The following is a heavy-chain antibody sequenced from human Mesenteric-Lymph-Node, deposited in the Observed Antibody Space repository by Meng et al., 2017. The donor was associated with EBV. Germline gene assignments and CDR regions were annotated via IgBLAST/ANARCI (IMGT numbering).Heavy chain of an antibody. V-gene: IGHV4-59*01. CDR1: GGSIRGYT. CDR2: IHYSGST. J-gene: IGHJ5*02. Sequence: QVQLQASGPGLVKPSETLSLTCSVSGGSIRGYTWSWIRQPPGNRLEWIGSIHYSGSTNYNPSLESRLNISLDTSKNLFSLKLRFVTAADSAMYHCARKMGDYGGPWWWFDPWGQGTLVTVSS. D-gene: IGHD4-17*01. CDR3: ARKMGDYGGPWWWFDP.